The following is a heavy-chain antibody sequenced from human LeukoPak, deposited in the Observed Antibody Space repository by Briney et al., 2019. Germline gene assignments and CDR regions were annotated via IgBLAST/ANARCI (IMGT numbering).Heavy chain of an antibody. Sequence: GASVKVSCKASGYTFTSYAMNWVRQAPGQELEWMGWINTNTGNPTYAQGFTGRFVFSLDTSVSTAYLQISSLKAEDTAVYYCARSITMVRGWGIDYWGQGTLVTVSS. CDR2: INTNTGNP. CDR1: GYTFTSYA. V-gene: IGHV7-4-1*02. J-gene: IGHJ4*02. D-gene: IGHD3-10*01. CDR3: ARSITMVRGWGIDY.